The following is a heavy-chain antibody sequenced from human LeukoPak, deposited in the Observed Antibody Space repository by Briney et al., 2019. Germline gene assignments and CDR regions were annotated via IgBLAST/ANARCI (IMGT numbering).Heavy chain of an antibody. J-gene: IGHJ4*02. D-gene: IGHD1-26*01. CDR1: GFTFSSSG. V-gene: IGHV3-30*02. CDR3: AKSGSYYCDY. CDR2: IRSDESTK. Sequence: PGGSLRLSCAASGFTFSSSGIHWVRQAPGKGLEWVAFIRSDESTKYYADSVKGRFTISRDNSKNTLYLQMNSLRAEDTAVYYCAKSGSYYCDYWGQGTLVTVSS.